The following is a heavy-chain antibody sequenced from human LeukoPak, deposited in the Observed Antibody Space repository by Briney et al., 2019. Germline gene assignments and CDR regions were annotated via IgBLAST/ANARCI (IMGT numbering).Heavy chain of an antibody. CDR1: GYTFTSYG. D-gene: IGHD5-24*01. Sequence: ASVKVSCKASGYTFTSYGISWVRQAPGQGLERMGWISAYNGNTNYAQKLQGRVTMTTDTSTSTAYMELRSLRSDDTAVYYCARVGPGDRDGYNGSNYWGQGTLVTVSS. CDR2: ISAYNGNT. J-gene: IGHJ4*02. CDR3: ARVGPGDRDGYNGSNY. V-gene: IGHV1-18*01.